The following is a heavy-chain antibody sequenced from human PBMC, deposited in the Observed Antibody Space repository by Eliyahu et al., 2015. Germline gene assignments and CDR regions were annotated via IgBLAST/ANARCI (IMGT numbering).Heavy chain of an antibody. CDR2: IYPGDSDI. Sequence: PGKGLEWMGIIYPGDSDIRYGPSLQGQVAMSADKATNTVYLQWSSLTASDTAVYYCARRTVVGAFIDAYDVWGQGTMVTVSP. J-gene: IGHJ3*01. V-gene: IGHV5-51*01. CDR3: ARRTVVGAFIDAYDV. D-gene: IGHD1-26*01.